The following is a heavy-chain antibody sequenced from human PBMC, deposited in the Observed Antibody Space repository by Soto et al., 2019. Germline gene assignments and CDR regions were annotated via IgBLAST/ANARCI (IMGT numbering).Heavy chain of an antibody. CDR3: ARDLSSCSSARCYSFYYGMDV. Sequence: EVQLVESGGGLVQPGGSLRLSCTASGFNFSRFWTHWVRQVPGRGLVWVSHINSDGSRTSYADSVKGRCTISRDNAKNTLYLQMNSLRAEDTAVYYCARDLSSCSSARCYSFYYGMDVWGQGTTVTGSS. CDR1: GFNFSRFW. V-gene: IGHV3-74*01. D-gene: IGHD2-2*01. CDR2: INSDGSRT. J-gene: IGHJ6*02.